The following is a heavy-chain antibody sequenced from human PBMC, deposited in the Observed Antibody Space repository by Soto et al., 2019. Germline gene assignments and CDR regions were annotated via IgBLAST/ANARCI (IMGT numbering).Heavy chain of an antibody. Sequence: PSETLSLTCAVYGGSFSGYYWSWIRQPPGKGLEWIGEINHSGSTNYNPSLKSRVTISVDTSKNQFSLKLSSVTAADTAVYYCERGTYDILTGYSINYWGQGTLVTVSS. J-gene: IGHJ4*02. D-gene: IGHD3-9*01. CDR1: GGSFSGYY. CDR2: INHSGST. V-gene: IGHV4-34*01. CDR3: ERGTYDILTGYSINY.